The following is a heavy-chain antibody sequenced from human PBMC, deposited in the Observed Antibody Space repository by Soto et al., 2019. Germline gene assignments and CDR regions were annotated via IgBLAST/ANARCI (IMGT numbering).Heavy chain of an antibody. CDR2: IYHSGST. CDR1: GGSISSGGYS. Sequence: QLQLQESGSGLVKPSQTLSLTCAVSGGSISSGGYSWSWIRQPPGKGLEWIGYIYHSGSTYYNPALQSRVTISADRSKHQFSLKLSSVTAADTAAYYCATAGGLGAVAADYWGQGTLVTVSS. D-gene: IGHD6-19*01. CDR3: ATAGGLGAVAADY. V-gene: IGHV4-30-2*01. J-gene: IGHJ4*02.